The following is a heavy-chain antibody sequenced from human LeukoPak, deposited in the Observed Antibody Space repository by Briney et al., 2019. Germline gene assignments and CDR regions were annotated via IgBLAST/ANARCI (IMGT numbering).Heavy chain of an antibody. Sequence: GGSLRLSCAASGVSFTIAWMTWVRQAPGKGLEWVSYISSSGSTIYYADSVKGRFTISRDNAKNSLYLQMNSLRAEDTAVYYCAREMATILDWGQGTLVTVSS. V-gene: IGHV3-48*04. J-gene: IGHJ4*02. D-gene: IGHD5-24*01. CDR3: AREMATILD. CDR1: GVSFTIAW. CDR2: ISSSGSTI.